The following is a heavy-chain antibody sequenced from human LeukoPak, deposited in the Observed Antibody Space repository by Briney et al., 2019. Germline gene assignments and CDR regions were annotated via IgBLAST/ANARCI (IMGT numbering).Heavy chain of an antibody. V-gene: IGHV3-66*02. Sequence: GGSLRLSCAASGFTVSSNYMSWVRQAPGKGLEWVSVIYSGGSTYYADSVKGRFTISRDNSKNALYLQMNSLRAEDTAVYYSARAQRYYYDSSGYYPDYWGQGTLVTVSS. CDR3: ARAQRYYYDSSGYYPDY. J-gene: IGHJ4*02. CDR2: IYSGGST. D-gene: IGHD3-22*01. CDR1: GFTVSSNY.